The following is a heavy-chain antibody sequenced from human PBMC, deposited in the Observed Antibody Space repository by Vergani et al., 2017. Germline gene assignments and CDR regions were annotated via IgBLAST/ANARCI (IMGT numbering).Heavy chain of an antibody. V-gene: IGHV3-15*01. D-gene: IGHD1-26*01. CDR3: TTDKWELLGNWYFDL. CDR1: GFTFSNAW. J-gene: IGHJ2*01. Sequence: EVQLVESGGGLVKPGGSLRLSCAASGFTFSNAWMSWVRPAPGKGLEWVGRIKSKTDGGTTDYAAPVKGRFTISRDDSKNTLYMQMNSLKTEDTAVYYCTTDKWELLGNWYFDLWGRGTLVTVSS. CDR2: IKSKTDGGTT.